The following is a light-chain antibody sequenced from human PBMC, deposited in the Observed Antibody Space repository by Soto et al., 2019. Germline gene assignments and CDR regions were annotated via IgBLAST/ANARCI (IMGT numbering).Light chain of an antibody. V-gene: IGLV2-14*03. CDR2: HVT. Sequence: QSVLTQPASVAGSPGQSITISCTGTSSDVGGSNYVSWYQQHPGKAPILIIYHVTDRTSGVSNRFSASKSGNTASLTISELQAEDEADYFCSSYTSSNTFVFGTGTKLTVL. J-gene: IGLJ1*01. CDR1: SSDVGGSNY. CDR3: SSYTSSNTFV.